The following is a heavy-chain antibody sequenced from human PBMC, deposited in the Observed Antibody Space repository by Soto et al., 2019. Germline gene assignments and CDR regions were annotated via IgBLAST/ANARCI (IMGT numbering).Heavy chain of an antibody. CDR3: ARSGSSSYYLDY. V-gene: IGHV1-18*01. Sequence: QVQLVQSGAEVKKPGASVKVSCKASGYTFTSYGLSWVRQAPGQGLEWLGWISAYNGNTNYAQKLQGRVTMTTDTSTSNVDMGRRSLRYEDTAVYYCARSGSSSYYLDYWGQGTLVTVSS. CDR2: ISAYNGNT. CDR1: GYTFTSYG. D-gene: IGHD3-22*01. J-gene: IGHJ4*02.